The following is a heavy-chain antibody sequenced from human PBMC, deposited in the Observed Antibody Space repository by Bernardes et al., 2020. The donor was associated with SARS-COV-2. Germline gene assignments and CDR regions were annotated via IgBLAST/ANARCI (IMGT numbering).Heavy chain of an antibody. J-gene: IGHJ6*02. D-gene: IGHD6-19*01. CDR1: GLTFSNYG. CDR2: ISYAGSDK. Sequence: GGSLRLSCAASGLTFSNYGMHWVRQAPGKGLEWVAVISYAGSDKFYADSVKGRFTISRDNSKNTLYLQMNSLRTEDAAVYYCAKDGGSGLLGTYYGMDVWGQGTTVTVSS. V-gene: IGHV3-30*18. CDR3: AKDGGSGLLGTYYGMDV.